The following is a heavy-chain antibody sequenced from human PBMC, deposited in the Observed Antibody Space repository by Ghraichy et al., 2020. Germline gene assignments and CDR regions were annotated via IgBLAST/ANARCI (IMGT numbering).Heavy chain of an antibody. CDR3: ARDRVVPAPPVNYYYYGMDV. V-gene: IGHV1-69*13. CDR1: GGTFSSYA. Sequence: SVKVSCKASGGTFSSYAISWVRQAPGQGLEWMGGIIPIFGTANYAQKFQGRVTITADESTSTAYMELSSLRSEDTAVYYCARDRVVPAPPVNYYYYGMDVWGQGTTVTVSS. D-gene: IGHD2-2*01. CDR2: IIPIFGTA. J-gene: IGHJ6*02.